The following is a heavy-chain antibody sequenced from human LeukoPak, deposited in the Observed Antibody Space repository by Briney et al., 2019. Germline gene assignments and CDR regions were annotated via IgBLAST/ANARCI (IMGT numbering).Heavy chain of an antibody. Sequence: ASVKVSCKASGYTFTGYYMHWVRQAPGQGLEWMGWINPNSGGTNYAQKFQGRVTMTRDTSISTAYMKLSRLRSDDTAVYYCARESRITIFGVAGNWFDPWGQGTLVTASS. CDR3: ARESRITIFGVAGNWFDP. V-gene: IGHV1-2*02. CDR1: GYTFTGYY. J-gene: IGHJ5*02. D-gene: IGHD3-3*01. CDR2: INPNSGGT.